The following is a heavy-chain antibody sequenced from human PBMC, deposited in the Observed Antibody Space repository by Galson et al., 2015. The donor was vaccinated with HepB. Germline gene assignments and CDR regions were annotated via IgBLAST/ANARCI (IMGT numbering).Heavy chain of an antibody. V-gene: IGHV3-33*01. CDR2: IWYDGSNK. Sequence: SLRLSCAASGFTFSSYGMHWVRQAPGKGLEWVAVIWYDGSNKYYADSVKGRFTISRDNSKNTLYLQMNSLRAEDTAVYYCSREMGSIAAADDAFDIWGQGTMVTVSS. CDR1: GFTFSSYG. D-gene: IGHD6-13*01. J-gene: IGHJ3*02. CDR3: SREMGSIAAADDAFDI.